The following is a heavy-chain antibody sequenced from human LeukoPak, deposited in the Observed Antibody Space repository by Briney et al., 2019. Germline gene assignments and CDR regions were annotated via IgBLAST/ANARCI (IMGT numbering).Heavy chain of an antibody. CDR2: MNPNSGNT. D-gene: IGHD4-17*01. J-gene: IGHJ4*02. V-gene: IGHV1-8*01. CDR3: ARARAFYGDYPYYFDY. Sequence: ASVKVSFKASGYTFTSYDINWVRQATGQGHEWMGWMNPNSGNTGYAQKFQGRVTMTRNTSISTAYMEVSSLRSEDTAVYYCARARAFYGDYPYYFDYWGQGTLVTVSS. CDR1: GYTFTSYD.